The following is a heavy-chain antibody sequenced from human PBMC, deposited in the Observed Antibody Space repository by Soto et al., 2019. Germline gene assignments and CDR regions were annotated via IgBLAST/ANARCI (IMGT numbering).Heavy chain of an antibody. V-gene: IGHV1-69*08. CDR1: GGTFSRYS. CDR2: IIPIFGIA. D-gene: IGHD2-2*01. CDR3: AREDRDRETGLVPAAIDGMDV. Sequence: QVQLVQSGAEVKKPGSSVKVSCKASGGTFSRYSITWVRQAPGHGLEWIGRIIPIFGIASYAQKFQGRVTITQDESTSTADMELSRLRADDTAVYYCAREDRDRETGLVPAAIDGMDVWGQGTTVTVSS. J-gene: IGHJ6*02.